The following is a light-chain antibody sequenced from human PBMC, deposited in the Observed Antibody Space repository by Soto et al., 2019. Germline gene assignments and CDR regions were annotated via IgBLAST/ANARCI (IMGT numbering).Light chain of an antibody. CDR2: GAS. CDR3: QQYGNSPPNT. J-gene: IGKJ2*01. CDR1: QSVSSSY. Sequence: EIVLTQSPGTLSLSPGERATLSCRASQSVSSSYFTWYQQKPDQAPRVLIYGASSRATGIPDRFSGSGSGTEFTLTISRLEPEDFAVYFCQQYGNSPPNTFGQGTKVEIK. V-gene: IGKV3-20*01.